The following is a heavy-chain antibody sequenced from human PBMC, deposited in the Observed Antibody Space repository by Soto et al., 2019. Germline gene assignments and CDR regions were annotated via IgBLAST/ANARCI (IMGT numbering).Heavy chain of an antibody. D-gene: IGHD3-3*01. CDR2: ISAYNGNT. V-gene: IGHV1-18*01. CDR3: ARVIFFFQAEDGIRDL. J-gene: IGHJ2*01. Sequence: RQAPRQGLEWMGRISAYNGNTNYAQKLQGRVIMAADTSTSTAYMELRSLRSEETAVYYCARVIFFFQAEDGIRDL.